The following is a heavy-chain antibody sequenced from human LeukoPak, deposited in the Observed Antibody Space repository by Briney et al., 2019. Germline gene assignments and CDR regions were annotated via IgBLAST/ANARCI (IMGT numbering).Heavy chain of an antibody. CDR3: ARRAGAYSHPYDY. CDR1: GFTFSSYG. Sequence: GGALRLSCAASGFTFSSYGMHWVRQAPGKGLEWVAFIRYDGSNKYYADSVKGRFTISRDNSKNTLYLQMNSLRAEDTAVYYCARRAGAYSHPYDYWGQGTLVTVSS. CDR2: IRYDGSNK. V-gene: IGHV3-30*02. D-gene: IGHD4/OR15-4a*01. J-gene: IGHJ4*02.